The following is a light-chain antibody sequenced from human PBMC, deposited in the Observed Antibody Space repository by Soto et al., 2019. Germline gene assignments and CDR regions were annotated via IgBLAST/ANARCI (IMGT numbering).Light chain of an antibody. CDR3: SSYTNTNTLVV. J-gene: IGLJ2*01. CDR2: DVI. Sequence: QSALTQPASVSGSPGQSITISCTGTSSDVGGYNYVSWYQQYPGKAPKLIIYDVIHRSSGFSNRFSGSKSGNTASLTISGLQPDDEADYYCSSYTNTNTLVVFGGGTKLTVL. CDR1: SSDVGGYNY. V-gene: IGLV2-14*03.